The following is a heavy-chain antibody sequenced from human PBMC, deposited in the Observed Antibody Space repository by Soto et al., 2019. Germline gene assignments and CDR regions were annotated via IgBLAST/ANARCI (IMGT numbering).Heavy chain of an antibody. D-gene: IGHD3-10*01. J-gene: IGHJ6*02. V-gene: IGHV4-59*01. Sequence: SETLSLTCTVSGGSIDYYYWSWIRQPPGKGLEWLGYISDSGSTRYNPSLRSRVTISVDTSKNQCSLKLNSVTAADTAVYYCARDSTAWFPYYGIDVWGQGTTVTVSS. CDR3: ARDSTAWFPYYGIDV. CDR1: GGSIDYYY. CDR2: ISDSGST.